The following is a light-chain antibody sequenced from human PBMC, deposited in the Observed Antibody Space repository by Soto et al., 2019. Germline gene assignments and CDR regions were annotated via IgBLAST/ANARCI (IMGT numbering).Light chain of an antibody. CDR2: AAS. V-gene: IGKV1-27*01. CDR1: QGIGNY. CDR3: QNHNNAPWT. Sequence: DIQMTQSPSSLSASVGVRVTITCRESQGIGNYLAWYQQKSGKVPKLLIYAASTLQSGVPSRFSGSRSGTDFTLTISSLQPEDVATYYCQNHNNAPWTFGQGTKV. J-gene: IGKJ1*01.